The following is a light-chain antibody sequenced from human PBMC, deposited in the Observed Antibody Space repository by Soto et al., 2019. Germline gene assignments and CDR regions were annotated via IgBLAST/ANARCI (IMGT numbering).Light chain of an antibody. CDR2: DVS. V-gene: IGLV2-14*03. CDR3: SSYTSSDTYV. Sequence: QAVVTQPASVSGSPGQSITISCTGTSSDVGNYNYVSWHQHHPGKAPKLMINDVSNRPSGVSSRFSGSKSGNTASLTISGLQAEDEADYYCSSYTSSDTYVFGTGTKVTVL. CDR1: SSDVGNYNY. J-gene: IGLJ1*01.